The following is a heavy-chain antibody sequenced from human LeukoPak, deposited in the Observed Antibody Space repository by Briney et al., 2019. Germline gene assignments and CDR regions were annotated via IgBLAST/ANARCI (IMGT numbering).Heavy chain of an antibody. CDR3: ARSSGSYFDY. D-gene: IGHD1-26*01. CDR1: GGSIGSFY. V-gene: IGHV4-59*01. J-gene: IGHJ4*02. Sequence: SETLSLTCTVSGGSIGSFYWSWIRQPPGKGLEWIGYYSGSTNYNPSLKSRVTISIDTSKNQFSLKLGSVTAADTAVYYCARSSGSYFDYWGQGTLVTVSS. CDR2: YYSGST.